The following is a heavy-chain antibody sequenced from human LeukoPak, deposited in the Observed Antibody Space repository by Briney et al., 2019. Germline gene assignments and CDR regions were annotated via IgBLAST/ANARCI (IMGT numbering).Heavy chain of an antibody. CDR2: IHTSGNT. CDR1: GGSISSYH. CDR3: ARDRYYYDSSGSAGDY. V-gene: IGHV4-4*07. J-gene: IGHJ4*02. Sequence: PSETLSLTCTVSGGSISSYHWSWLRQPAGKGLEWIGRIHTSGNTNYNPSLKSRVTMSVATSKNQFSLKLSSVTAADTAVYYCARDRYYYDSSGSAGDYWGQGTLVTVSS. D-gene: IGHD3-22*01.